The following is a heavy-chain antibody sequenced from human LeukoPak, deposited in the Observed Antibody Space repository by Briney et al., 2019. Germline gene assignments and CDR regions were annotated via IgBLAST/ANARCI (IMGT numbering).Heavy chain of an antibody. CDR3: ARDNRRHYTSGPNPDSLH. Sequence: GGSLRLSCAGSGFIFNNYAMHWVRQPPGKGLEWVSGISWNSGSIDYADSVKGRFTISRDNTKNSLYLQMNSLRVEDTAFYYCARDNRRHYTSGPNPDSLHWGQGALVTVSS. CDR2: ISWNSGSI. J-gene: IGHJ1*01. V-gene: IGHV3-9*01. D-gene: IGHD6-19*01. CDR1: GFIFNNYA.